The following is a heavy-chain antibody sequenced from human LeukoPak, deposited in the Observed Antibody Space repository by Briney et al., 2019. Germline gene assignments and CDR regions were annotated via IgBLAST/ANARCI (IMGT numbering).Heavy chain of an antibody. V-gene: IGHV1-69*06. J-gene: IGHJ5*02. CDR2: IIPIFGTA. Sequence: SVKVSCKASGGTFSSYAISWVRQAPGQGVEGMGGIIPIFGTANSAQKFQGRVTITADKSTSTAYMELSSLRSEDTAVYYCARWGLLGYCSSTSCYAVDNWFDPWGQGTLVTVSS. D-gene: IGHD2-2*01. CDR1: GGTFSSYA. CDR3: ARWGLLGYCSSTSCYAVDNWFDP.